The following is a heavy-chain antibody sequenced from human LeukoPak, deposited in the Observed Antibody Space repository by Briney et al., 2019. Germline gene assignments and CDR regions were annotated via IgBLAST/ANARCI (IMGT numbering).Heavy chain of an antibody. V-gene: IGHV1-18*01. D-gene: IGHD5-24*01. J-gene: IGHJ6*03. Sequence: ASVKVSCKASGYTFTSYGISWVRQAPGQGLEWMGWISAYNGNTNYAQKLQGRVTMTTDTSTSTAYMELSSLRSEDTAVYYCARNPATTKNYYYYMDVWGKGTTVTVSS. CDR2: ISAYNGNT. CDR1: GYTFTSYG. CDR3: ARNPATTKNYYYYMDV.